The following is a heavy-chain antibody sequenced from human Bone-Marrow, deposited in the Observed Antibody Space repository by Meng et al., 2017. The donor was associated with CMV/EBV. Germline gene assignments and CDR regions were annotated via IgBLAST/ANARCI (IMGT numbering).Heavy chain of an antibody. Sequence: GGSLRLSCVASGFPFSTYGMHWVRQAPGKGLEWVAVISYDGSNKYYADSVKGRFTISRDNSKNTLYLQMNSLRAEDTAVYYCARAVQPTTVTAESDYWGQGTLVTVSS. CDR3: ARAVQPTTVTAESDY. J-gene: IGHJ4*02. D-gene: IGHD4-11*01. CDR2: ISYDGSNK. CDR1: GFPFSTYG. V-gene: IGHV3-30*19.